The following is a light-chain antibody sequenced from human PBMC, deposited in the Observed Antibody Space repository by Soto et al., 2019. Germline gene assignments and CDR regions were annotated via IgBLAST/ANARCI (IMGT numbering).Light chain of an antibody. V-gene: IGKV3-11*01. Sequence: EIVLTQSPATLSLSPGERATLSCRASQSVSRYLAWYQQKPGQAPRLLIYDASNRAAGIPARFSGSGSGTDFTLTISSLEPEDFAVYYCQQRSNWPLTFGQGNKVEIK. CDR1: QSVSRY. J-gene: IGKJ1*01. CDR3: QQRSNWPLT. CDR2: DAS.